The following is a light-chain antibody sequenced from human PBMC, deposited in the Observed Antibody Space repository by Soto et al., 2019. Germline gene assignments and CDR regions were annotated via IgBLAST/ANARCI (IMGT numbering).Light chain of an antibody. Sequence: EIVMTQSPATLSVSPGERATLSCRASQSISSNLAWYQQKPGQAPRLLIYGASTRAAGIPASFSGSGFGTEFTLTISSLQSEDFAVYFCQQYNLWPLTFGQGTKVEIK. V-gene: IGKV3-15*01. CDR3: QQYNLWPLT. CDR1: QSISSN. J-gene: IGKJ1*01. CDR2: GAS.